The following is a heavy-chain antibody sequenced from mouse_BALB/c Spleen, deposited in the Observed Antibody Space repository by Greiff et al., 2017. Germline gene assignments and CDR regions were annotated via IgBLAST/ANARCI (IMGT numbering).Heavy chain of an antibody. CDR1: GFTFSDYY. CDR3: ARDYYGSPAWFAY. Sequence: EVQVVESGGGLVKPGGSLKLSCAASGFTFSDYYMYWVRQTPEKRLEWVATISDGGSYTYYPDSVKGRFTISRDNAKNNLYLQMSSLKSEDTAMYYCARDYYGSPAWFAYWGQGTLVTVSA. J-gene: IGHJ3*01. D-gene: IGHD1-1*01. V-gene: IGHV5-4*02. CDR2: ISDGGSYT.